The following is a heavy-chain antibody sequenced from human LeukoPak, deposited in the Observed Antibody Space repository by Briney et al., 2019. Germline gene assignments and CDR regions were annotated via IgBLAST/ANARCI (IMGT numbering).Heavy chain of an antibody. V-gene: IGHV3-21*01. CDR1: GFTFSTYN. D-gene: IGHD5-18*01. Sequence: PGGSLRLSCAASGFTFSTYNMNWVPQAPGKGLEWVSSITSSSSYIYYADSVKGRFTISRDNAKNSLYLQMNSLRAEDTAVYYCASHNLRGYSYGSIDYWGQGTLVTVSS. CDR3: ASHNLRGYSYGSIDY. CDR2: ITSSSSYI. J-gene: IGHJ4*02.